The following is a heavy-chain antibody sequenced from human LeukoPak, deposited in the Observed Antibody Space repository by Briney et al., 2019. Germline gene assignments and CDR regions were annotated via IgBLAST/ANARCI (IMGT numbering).Heavy chain of an antibody. J-gene: IGHJ4*02. Sequence: GGSLRLSCAASGFTFSSYSMNWVRQAPGKGLEWVSYISSSSSTIYYADSVKGRFTISRDNAKNSLYLQMNSLRAEDTAVYYCARERRYSYGYGRSFDYWGQGTLVTVSS. D-gene: IGHD5-18*01. V-gene: IGHV3-48*04. CDR3: ARERRYSYGYGRSFDY. CDR1: GFTFSSYS. CDR2: ISSSSSTI.